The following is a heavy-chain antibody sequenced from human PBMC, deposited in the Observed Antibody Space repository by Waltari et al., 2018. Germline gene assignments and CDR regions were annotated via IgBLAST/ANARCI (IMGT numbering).Heavy chain of an antibody. CDR3: ATGGGLRYFDWLSRPAFDI. D-gene: IGHD3-9*01. V-gene: IGHV1-24*01. J-gene: IGHJ3*02. CDR2: FEPEDGET. CDR1: GYTLTELS. Sequence: QVQLVQSGAEVKKPGASVKVSCKVSGYTLTELSMHWVRQAPGKGLEWMGGFEPEDGETIYAQKFQGRVTMTEDTSTDTAYMELSSLRSEDTAGYYGATGGGLRYFDWLSRPAFDIWGQGTMVTVSS.